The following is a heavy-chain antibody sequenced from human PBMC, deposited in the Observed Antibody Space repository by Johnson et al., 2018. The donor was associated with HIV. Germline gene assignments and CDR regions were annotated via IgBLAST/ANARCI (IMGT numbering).Heavy chain of an antibody. Sequence: VQLVESGGGVVRPGGSLRLSCAASGFTVSSNYMSWVRQAPGKGLEWVSVIYSGGSTYYADSVKGRFTISRDNSKNTLYLQINSLRAEDTAVHYCARARDWNYGDIWGQGTMVTVSS. J-gene: IGHJ3*02. CDR3: ARARDWNYGDI. V-gene: IGHV3-66*02. CDR1: GFTVSSNY. CDR2: IYSGGST. D-gene: IGHD1-7*01.